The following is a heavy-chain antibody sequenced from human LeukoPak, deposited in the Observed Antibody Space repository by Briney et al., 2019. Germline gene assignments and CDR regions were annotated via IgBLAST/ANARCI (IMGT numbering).Heavy chain of an antibody. CDR3: ARDYDSSGYIDY. CDR2: MNPNSGNT. D-gene: IGHD3-22*01. J-gene: IGHJ4*02. Sequence: GASVKVSCKASGYTFTSYDINWVRQATGQGLEWMGWMNPNSGNTGYAQKFQGRVTMTRNTSISTAYMELSSLRSEDTAVYYCARDYDSSGYIDYWGQGTLVTVSS. V-gene: IGHV1-8*01. CDR1: GYTFTSYD.